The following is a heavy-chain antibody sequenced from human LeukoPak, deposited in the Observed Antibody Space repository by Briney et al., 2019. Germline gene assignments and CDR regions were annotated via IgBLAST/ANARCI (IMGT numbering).Heavy chain of an antibody. J-gene: IGHJ6*04. CDR1: GFTFSSYG. CDR2: IWYDGSNK. CDR3: ARDRDNWNDSSCYYYGMDV. V-gene: IGHV3-33*01. Sequence: GGSLRLSCAASGFTFSSYGMHWVRQAPGKGLEWVAVIWYDGSNKYYADSVKGRFTISRDNSKNTLYLQMNSLRAEDTAVYYCARDRDNWNDSSCYYYGMDVWGKGTTVTVSS. D-gene: IGHD1-1*01.